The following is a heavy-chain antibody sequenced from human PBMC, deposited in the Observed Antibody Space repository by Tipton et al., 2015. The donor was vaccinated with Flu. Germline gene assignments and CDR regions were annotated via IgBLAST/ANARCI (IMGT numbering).Heavy chain of an antibody. CDR1: GYPISSGYN. V-gene: IGHV4-38-2*02. J-gene: IGHJ1*01. CDR3: ARYGTYDGSRYFQH. CDR2: IFHSGNT. Sequence: TLSLTCTVSGYPISSGYNWGWIRQPPGKGLEWIGNIFHSGNTYYNPSLKSRVTISVDTSKNQFSLKLSSVTAADTAVYYCARYGTYDGSRYFQHWGQGTLVTVSS. D-gene: IGHD1-26*01.